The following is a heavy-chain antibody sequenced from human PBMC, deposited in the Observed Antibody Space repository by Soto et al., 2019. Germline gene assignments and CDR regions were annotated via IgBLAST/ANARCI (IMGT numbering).Heavy chain of an antibody. CDR1: GYTFTSYG. Sequence: ASVKVSCKASGYTFTSYGISWVRQAPGQGLEWMGWISAYNGNTNYAQKPQGRVTMTTDTSTSTAYMELRSLRSDDTAVYYCAREKYGTDIVATNNYYCGMDVWGQGTTVTVSS. CDR3: AREKYGTDIVATNNYYCGMDV. J-gene: IGHJ6*02. CDR2: ISAYNGNT. D-gene: IGHD5-12*01. V-gene: IGHV1-18*04.